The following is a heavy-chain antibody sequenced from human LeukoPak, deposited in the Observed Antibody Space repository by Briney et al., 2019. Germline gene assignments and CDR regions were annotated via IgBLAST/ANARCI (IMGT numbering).Heavy chain of an antibody. CDR3: TRDRGYSYSWYFDS. CDR2: IRSKTYGGTT. Sequence: GGSLRLSCAASGFTVSSNYMSWVRQAPGKGLEWVGFIRSKTYGGTTEYAASVKGRFTISRDDSKSIAYLQVNSLKSEDTAVYYCTRDRGYSYSWYFDSWGQGTLVTVSS. V-gene: IGHV3-49*04. D-gene: IGHD5-18*01. CDR1: GFTVSSNY. J-gene: IGHJ4*02.